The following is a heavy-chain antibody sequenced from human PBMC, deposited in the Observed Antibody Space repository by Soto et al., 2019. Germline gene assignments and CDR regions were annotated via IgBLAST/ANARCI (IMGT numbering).Heavy chain of an antibody. CDR2: IWYDGSNK. V-gene: IGHV3-33*01. D-gene: IGHD1-26*01. Sequence: QVQLVESGGGVVQPGRSLRLSCAASGFTFSSYGMHWVRQAPGKGLEWVAVIWYDGSNKYYADSVKGRFTISRDNSKATLYLQMSSLGGEDTAVYDCARDRWELQGLAYGMDVWGQGTTVTVSS. CDR1: GFTFSSYG. J-gene: IGHJ6*02. CDR3: ARDRWELQGLAYGMDV.